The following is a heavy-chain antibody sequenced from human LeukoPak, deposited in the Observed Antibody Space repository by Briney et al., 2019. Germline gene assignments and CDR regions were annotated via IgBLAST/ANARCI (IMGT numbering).Heavy chain of an antibody. J-gene: IGHJ3*02. D-gene: IGHD3-22*01. CDR2: IIPIFGTA. CDR1: GGTFSSYA. CDR3: AIGPRTMIVVVDAFDI. V-gene: IGHV1-69*13. Sequence: SVKVSCKASGGTFSSYAISWVRQAPGQGLEWMGGIIPIFGTANYAQKFQGRVTITADESTSTAYMELSSLRSEDTAVYYCAIGPRTMIVVVDAFDIWGQGTMVTVSS.